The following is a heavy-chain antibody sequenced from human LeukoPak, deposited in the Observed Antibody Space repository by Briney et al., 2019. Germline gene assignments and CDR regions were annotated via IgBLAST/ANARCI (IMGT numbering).Heavy chain of an antibody. D-gene: IGHD5-24*01. Sequence: GGSLRLSCAASGFTFSDYYMSWIRQAPGKGLEWASYISGTGSTIYYADSVKGRFTISRDNAKNSLYLPMNSLRAEDTAVYYCAKLKMTTIDYWGQGTLVTVSS. CDR3: AKLKMTTIDY. CDR2: ISGTGSTI. J-gene: IGHJ4*02. CDR1: GFTFSDYY. V-gene: IGHV3-11*01.